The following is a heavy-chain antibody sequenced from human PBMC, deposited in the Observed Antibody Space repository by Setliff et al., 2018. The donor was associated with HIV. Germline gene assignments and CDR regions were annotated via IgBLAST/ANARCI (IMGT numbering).Heavy chain of an antibody. CDR3: AEGHPHSQFLEWLIFPLFY. CDR2: ISGSGGNT. D-gene: IGHD3-3*01. Sequence: AGGSLRLSCAASGFTFMNYAMSWVRQAPGKGLAWVSTISGSGGNTYYADSVKGRFTISRNNSNNMLFLQMNSLRTEDTAVYYCAEGHPHSQFLEWLIFPLFYWGQGTLVTVSS. V-gene: IGHV3-23*01. J-gene: IGHJ4*02. CDR1: GFTFMNYA.